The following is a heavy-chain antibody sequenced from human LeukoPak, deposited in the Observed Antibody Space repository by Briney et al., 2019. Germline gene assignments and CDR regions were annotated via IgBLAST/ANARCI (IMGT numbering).Heavy chain of an antibody. V-gene: IGHV1-46*01. CDR1: GYTFTSYY. CDR2: INPSGGST. CDR3: ARGYCSSTSCLSDAFGI. J-gene: IGHJ3*02. D-gene: IGHD2-2*01. Sequence: VASVKVSCTASGYTFTSYYMHWVRQAPGQGLEWMGIINPSGGSTSYAQKFQGRVTMTRDTSTSTVYMELSSLRSEDTAVYYCARGYCSSTSCLSDAFGIWGQGTMVTVSS.